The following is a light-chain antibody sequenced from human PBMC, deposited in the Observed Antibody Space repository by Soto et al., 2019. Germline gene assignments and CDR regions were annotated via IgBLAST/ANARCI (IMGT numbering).Light chain of an antibody. CDR1: NIGSKS. Sequence: SYELTQPHSVSVAPGQTARITCGGNNIGSKSVHWYQQRPGQAPVLVLYDDSNRPSGIPERFSGSNSGSTATLTISSVEAGDEADYFCQVWDISSDQYLFGTGTKLTVL. V-gene: IGLV3-21*02. CDR3: QVWDISSDQYL. CDR2: DDS. J-gene: IGLJ1*01.